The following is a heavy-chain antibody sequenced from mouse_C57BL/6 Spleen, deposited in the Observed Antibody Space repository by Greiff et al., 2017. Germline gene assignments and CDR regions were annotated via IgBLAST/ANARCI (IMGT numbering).Heavy chain of an antibody. CDR2: IDPSDSET. V-gene: IGHV1-52*01. CDR1: GYTFTSYW. CDR3: ARTYDGYYSRMDY. D-gene: IGHD2-3*01. Sequence: QVRLQQPGAELVRPGSSVKLSCKASGYTFTSYWMHWVKQRPIQGLEWIGNIDPSDSETHYNQKFKDKTTLTVDKSSSTAYMQLSSLTSEDSAVYYCARTYDGYYSRMDYWGQGTSVTVAS. J-gene: IGHJ4*01.